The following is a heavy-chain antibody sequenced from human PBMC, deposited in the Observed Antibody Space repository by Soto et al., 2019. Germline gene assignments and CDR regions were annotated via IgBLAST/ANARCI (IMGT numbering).Heavy chain of an antibody. CDR2: VHYSGST. J-gene: IGHJ5*02. V-gene: IGHV4-59*01. CDR3: ARGSGTDSFNWFDP. D-gene: IGHD1-7*01. CDR1: GGSISGYY. Sequence: PSETLSLTCTVSGGSISGYYWSWIRQPPGKGLEWIGFVHYSGSTNYNPFLKSRVTISVDTSKNQFSLKLSSPTAADTAVYYCARGSGTDSFNWFDPWGQGTLVTVS.